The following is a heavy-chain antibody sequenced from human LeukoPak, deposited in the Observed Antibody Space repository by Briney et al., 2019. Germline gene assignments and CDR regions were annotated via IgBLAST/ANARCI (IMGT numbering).Heavy chain of an antibody. CDR3: AKPPWAQGYYYYMDV. D-gene: IGHD3-16*01. CDR1: GFTLSGYA. J-gene: IGHJ6*03. V-gene: IGHV3-30*02. Sequence: GGPLEPPGPPSGFTLSGYAIHWVRKAPGKGLEGGAVLRYDGSNKYYADSVKGRFTISRDNSKNTLYLQMNSLRAEDTAVYYCAKPPWAQGYYYYMDVWGKGTTVTVSS. CDR2: LRYDGSNK.